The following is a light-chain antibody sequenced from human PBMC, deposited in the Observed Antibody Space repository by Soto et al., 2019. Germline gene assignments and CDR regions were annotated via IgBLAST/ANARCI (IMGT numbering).Light chain of an antibody. J-gene: IGKJ4*01. V-gene: IGKV1-5*03. Sequence: DIQMTQSPSTLSASVGDRVTITCRASQSISSWLAWYQQKPEKAPKLLIYKASSLESGVPSRLSGSGSGTEFTLTISSLQPDDFATYYCQQYNSYPLTFGGGTKVEIK. CDR3: QQYNSYPLT. CDR1: QSISSW. CDR2: KAS.